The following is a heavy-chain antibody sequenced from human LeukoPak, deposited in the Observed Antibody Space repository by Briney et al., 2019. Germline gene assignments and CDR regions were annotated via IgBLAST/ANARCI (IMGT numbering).Heavy chain of an antibody. CDR3: ARGGKWELPLDY. CDR1: GGSISSYY. V-gene: IGHV4-59*01. J-gene: IGHJ4*02. D-gene: IGHD1-26*01. Sequence: SETLSLTCTVSGGSISSYYWSWIRQPPGKGLEWIGYIYYSGSTNYNPSLKSRVTISVDTSKNQFSLKLSSVTAADTAVYHCARGGKWELPLDYWGQGTLVTVSS. CDR2: IYYSGST.